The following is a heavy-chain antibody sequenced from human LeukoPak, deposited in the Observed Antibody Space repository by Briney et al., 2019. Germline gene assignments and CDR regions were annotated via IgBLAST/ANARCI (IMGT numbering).Heavy chain of an antibody. J-gene: IGHJ4*02. Sequence: GGSLRLSCAASGFTFSSYWMSWVRQAPGKGLKWVANIKQDGSEKYYVDSVKGRFTISRDNAKNSLYLQMNSLRAEDTAVYYCARDSWYYDILTGYFYYFDYWGQGTLVTVSS. CDR2: IKQDGSEK. CDR1: GFTFSSYW. D-gene: IGHD3-9*01. CDR3: ARDSWYYDILTGYFYYFDY. V-gene: IGHV3-7*01.